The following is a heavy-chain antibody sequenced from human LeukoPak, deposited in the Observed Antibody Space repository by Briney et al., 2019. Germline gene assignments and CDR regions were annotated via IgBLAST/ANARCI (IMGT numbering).Heavy chain of an antibody. V-gene: IGHV1-46*01. Sequence: ASVKVSCKASGYTFTSYDINWVRQATGQGLEWMGIINPSGGSTSYAQKFQGRVTMTRDMSTSTVYMELSSLRSEDTAVYYCARIYTSGSLHGFDYWGQGTLVTVSS. D-gene: IGHD1-26*01. CDR3: ARIYTSGSLHGFDY. CDR1: GYTFTSYD. J-gene: IGHJ4*02. CDR2: INPSGGST.